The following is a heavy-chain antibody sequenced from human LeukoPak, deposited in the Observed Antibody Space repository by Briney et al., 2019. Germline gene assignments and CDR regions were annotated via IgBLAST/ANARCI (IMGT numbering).Heavy chain of an antibody. V-gene: IGHV3-74*01. J-gene: IGHJ4*02. Sequence: PGGSLRLSCAASGSYWMHWVRQAPGKGLVWVSHINSDGSWTSYADSVKGRFTISKDNAKNTVYLPMNNLRAEDTAVYYCVSFYETYWGRGTLVTVSS. CDR3: VSFYETY. D-gene: IGHD2/OR15-2a*01. CDR2: INSDGSWT. CDR1: GSYW.